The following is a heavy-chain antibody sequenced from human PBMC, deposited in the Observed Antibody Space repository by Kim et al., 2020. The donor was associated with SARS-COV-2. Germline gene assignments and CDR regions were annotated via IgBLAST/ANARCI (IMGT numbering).Heavy chain of an antibody. J-gene: IGHJ4*02. CDR1: GYTFTSYG. CDR2: ISAYNGNT. V-gene: IGHV1-18*01. CDR3: ARVSWGAGCSGGSCYLPLDY. D-gene: IGHD2-15*01. Sequence: ASVKVSCKASGYTFTSYGISWVRQAPGQGLEWMGWISAYNGNTNYAQKLQGRVTMTTDTSTSTAYMELRSLRSDDTAVYYCARVSWGAGCSGGSCYLPLDYWGQGTLVTVSS.